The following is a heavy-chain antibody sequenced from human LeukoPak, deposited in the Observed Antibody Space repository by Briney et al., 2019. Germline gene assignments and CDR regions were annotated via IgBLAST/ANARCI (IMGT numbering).Heavy chain of an antibody. CDR3: ARGDSLYGDYDDYYYYYMDV. CDR1: GVSISRGSHY. J-gene: IGHJ6*03. V-gene: IGHV4-61*02. Sequence: SETLSLTRTVSGVSISRGSHYWSWIRQPAGKGLEWIGRIHTIGNTNYSPSLWRRVTISVDTSKNQFSLKLSSVTAADTAVYYCARGDSLYGDYDDYYYYYMDVWGKGTTVTVSS. CDR2: IHTIGNT. D-gene: IGHD4-17*01.